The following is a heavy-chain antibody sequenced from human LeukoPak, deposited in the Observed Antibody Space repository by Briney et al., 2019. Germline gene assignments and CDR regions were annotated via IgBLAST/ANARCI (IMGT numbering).Heavy chain of an antibody. CDR3: ATSGGFNSPRHY. CDR1: GGSISSYY. Sequence: KSSETLSLTCTVSGGSISSYYWSWIRQPPGKGLEWIGYVCYNGTTNYNPSLRNRVAISIDTSKNQFSLKLNSATAADTAVYYCATSGGFNSPRHYWGQGTLVTASS. J-gene: IGHJ4*02. CDR2: VCYNGTT. V-gene: IGHV4-59*01. D-gene: IGHD3-16*01.